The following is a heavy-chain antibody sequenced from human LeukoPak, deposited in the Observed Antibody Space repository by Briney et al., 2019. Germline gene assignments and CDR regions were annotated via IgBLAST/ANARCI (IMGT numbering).Heavy chain of an antibody. Sequence: ETLSLTCTVSGYSISSGYYWGWVRQAPGKGLEWVASIKEDGSEKYYVDSVKGRFTISRDNAKNAVYLQMNSLRAEDTAVYYCARGIRLPGPWGQGTLVTVSS. D-gene: IGHD3-10*01. CDR2: IKEDGSEK. V-gene: IGHV3-7*01. CDR3: ARGIRLPGP. J-gene: IGHJ5*02. CDR1: GYSISSGYY.